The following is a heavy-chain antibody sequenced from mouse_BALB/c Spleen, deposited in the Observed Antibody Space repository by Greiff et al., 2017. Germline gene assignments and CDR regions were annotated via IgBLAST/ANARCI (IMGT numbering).Heavy chain of an antibody. CDR1: GYTFSSYW. CDR2: ILPGSGST. Sequence: QVQLTESGAELMKPGASVKISCKATGYTFSSYWIEWVKQRPGHGLEWIGEILPGSGSTNYNEKFKGKATFTADTSSNTAYMQLGSLTSGDSAVYYCASLITTVVGGNFDYGGQGTTRTVSS. V-gene: IGHV1-9*01. CDR3: ASLITTVVGGNFDY. J-gene: IGHJ2*01. D-gene: IGHD1-1*01.